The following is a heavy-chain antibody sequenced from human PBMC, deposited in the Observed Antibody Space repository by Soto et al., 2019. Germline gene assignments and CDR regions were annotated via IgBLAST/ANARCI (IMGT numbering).Heavy chain of an antibody. CDR3: ARIMTTGTTLHY. CDR2: ITSSSSTM. J-gene: IGHJ4*02. CDR1: GFTFSGYS. V-gene: IGHV3-48*01. D-gene: IGHD4-17*01. Sequence: EVQLVESGGGLVQPGGSLRLSCVASGFTFSGYSMNGFRKAPGRGLEWVSYITSSSSTMYYADSVKGRFTISRDNAKNSLYLQMNSLRAEDTAVYYCARIMTTGTTLHYWGQGILVTVSS.